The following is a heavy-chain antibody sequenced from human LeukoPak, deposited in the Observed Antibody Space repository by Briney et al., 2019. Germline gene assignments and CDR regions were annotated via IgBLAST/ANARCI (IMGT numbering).Heavy chain of an antibody. CDR1: GFTFSSYW. Sequence: GGSLRLSCAASGFTFSSYWMSWVRQAPGKGLEWVANIKQDGSEKYYVDSVKGRFTISRDNAKNSLYLQMNSLRAEDTAVYYCASTFCSGGSCYQYYFDYWGQGTLVTVSS. J-gene: IGHJ4*02. CDR2: IKQDGSEK. CDR3: ASTFCSGGSCYQYYFDY. D-gene: IGHD2-15*01. V-gene: IGHV3-7*01.